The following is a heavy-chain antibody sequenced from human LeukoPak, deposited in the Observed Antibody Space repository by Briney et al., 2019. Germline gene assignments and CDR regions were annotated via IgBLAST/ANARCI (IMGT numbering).Heavy chain of an antibody. CDR1: GFTFSSYA. Sequence: PGGSLRLSFAASGFTFSSYAMIWVRQPPGKGLEWIGEINHSGSTNYNPSLKSRVTISVDTSKNQFSLKLSSVTAADTAMYYCATGYYSSDYWGQGTLVTVSS. V-gene: IGHV4-34*08. D-gene: IGHD6-13*01. CDR3: ATGYYSSDY. CDR2: INHSGST. J-gene: IGHJ4*02.